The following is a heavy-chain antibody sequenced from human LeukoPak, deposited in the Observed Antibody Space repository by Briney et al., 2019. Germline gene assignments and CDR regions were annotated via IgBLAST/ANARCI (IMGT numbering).Heavy chain of an antibody. V-gene: IGHV1-2*02. CDR2: INPNSGGT. CDR3: ARDRSQDYDFCPPFCPRYNWFDP. D-gene: IGHD3-3*01. J-gene: IGHJ5*02. Sequence: ASVKVSCKASGYTFTGYYMHWVRQAPGQGLEWMGWINPNSGGTNYAQKFQGRVTMTRDTSISTAYMELSRLRSDDTAVYYCARDRSQDYDFCPPFCPRYNWFDPWGQGTLVTVSS. CDR1: GYTFTGYY.